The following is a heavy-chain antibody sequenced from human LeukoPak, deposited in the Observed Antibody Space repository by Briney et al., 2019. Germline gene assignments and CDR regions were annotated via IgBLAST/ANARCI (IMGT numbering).Heavy chain of an antibody. V-gene: IGHV4-34*01. CDR3: ARGRVMITFGGAKDYFDY. J-gene: IGHJ4*02. Sequence: NSSETLSLTCAVYGGSFSGYYRSWIRQPPGKGLEWIGEINHSGSTNYNPSLKSRVTISVDTSKNQFSLKLSSVTAADTAVYYCARGRVMITFGGAKDYFDYWGQGTLVTVSS. D-gene: IGHD3-16*01. CDR1: GGSFSGYY. CDR2: INHSGST.